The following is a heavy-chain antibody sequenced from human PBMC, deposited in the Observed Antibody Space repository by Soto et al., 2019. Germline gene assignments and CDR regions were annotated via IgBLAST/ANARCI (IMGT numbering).Heavy chain of an antibody. CDR2: IYYSGST. CDR1: VGSISSSSYY. CDR3: ARPTSPYYDFWSGYPDWFDP. J-gene: IGHJ5*02. D-gene: IGHD3-3*01. Sequence: SETLSLTCTVSVGSISSSSYYWGWIRQPPGKGLEWIGSIYYSGSTYYNPSLKSRVTISVDTSKNQFSLKLSSVTAADTAVYYCARPTSPYYDFWSGYPDWFDPWGQGTLVTVSS. V-gene: IGHV4-39*01.